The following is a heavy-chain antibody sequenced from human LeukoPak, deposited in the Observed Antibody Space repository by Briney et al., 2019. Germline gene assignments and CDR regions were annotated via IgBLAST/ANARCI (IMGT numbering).Heavy chain of an antibody. D-gene: IGHD6-19*01. J-gene: IGHJ4*02. CDR1: GGSISSYY. CDR3: ARQFRRYSSGWYGWAFDY. Sequence: SETLSLTCTVSGGSISSYYWSWIRQPPGKGLEWIGYIYYSGSTNYNPSLKSRVTISVDTSKNQFSLKLSSVTAADTAVYYCARQFRRYSSGWYGWAFDYWGQGTLVTVSS. V-gene: IGHV4-59*08. CDR2: IYYSGST.